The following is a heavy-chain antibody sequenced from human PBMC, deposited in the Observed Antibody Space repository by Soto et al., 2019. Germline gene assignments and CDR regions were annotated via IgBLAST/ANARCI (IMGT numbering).Heavy chain of an antibody. CDR1: GDSISSYY. V-gene: IGHV4-59*01. Sequence: QVQLQESGPGLVKPSETLSLTCAVSGDSISSYYCMWIRQPPGKGLESIGYLYYGRSANYKPSLKSRVTLSVDTSSNQCSLSLRSMTAADTAVYYCALRSMAVVRAYLGQGTLVTVSS. CDR3: ALRSMAVVRAY. D-gene: IGHD3-22*01. CDR2: LYYGRSA. J-gene: IGHJ4*02.